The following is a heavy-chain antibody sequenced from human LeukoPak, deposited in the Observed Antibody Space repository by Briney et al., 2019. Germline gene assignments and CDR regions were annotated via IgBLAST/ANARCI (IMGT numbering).Heavy chain of an antibody. D-gene: IGHD4-17*01. J-gene: IGHJ4*02. CDR2: ISAYNGNT. V-gene: IGHV1-18*01. Sequence: ASVKVSCKASGYTFNRYGFSWVRQAPGQGLEWLGWISAYNGNTNYAQKVQDRVTMTTDTSTSTAYMELRSLRSDDTAVYYCARPDYGDYLFDYWGQGTLVTVSS. CDR3: ARPDYGDYLFDY. CDR1: GYTFNRYG.